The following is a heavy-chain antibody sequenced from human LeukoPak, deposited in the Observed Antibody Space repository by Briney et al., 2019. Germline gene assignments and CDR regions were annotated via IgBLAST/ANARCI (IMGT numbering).Heavy chain of an antibody. Sequence: GGSLRLSCATSGFTFSSYWMHWVRQAPGKGLVWVSRINSDGSSTSYADSVKGRFTISRDNAKNTLYLQMNSLRAEDMAVYYCASLKIGISWYEFDYWGQGTLVTVSS. CDR1: GFTFSSYW. V-gene: IGHV3-74*01. D-gene: IGHD6-13*01. J-gene: IGHJ4*02. CDR3: ASLKIGISWYEFDY. CDR2: INSDGSST.